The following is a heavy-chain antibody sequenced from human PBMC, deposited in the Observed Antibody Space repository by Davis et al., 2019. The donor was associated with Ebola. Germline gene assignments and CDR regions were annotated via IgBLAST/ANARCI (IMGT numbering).Heavy chain of an antibody. Sequence: ASVKVPCKASGYTFTSYDINWVRQATGQGLEWMGWMNPNSGNTGFAQKFQGRVTMTRNNSITTAYMELNSLRSEDTAVYYCARGRHGYSGYDGDFDYWGQGTLVTVSS. D-gene: IGHD5-12*01. J-gene: IGHJ4*02. V-gene: IGHV1-8*01. CDR1: GYTFTSYD. CDR2: MNPNSGNT. CDR3: ARGRHGYSGYDGDFDY.